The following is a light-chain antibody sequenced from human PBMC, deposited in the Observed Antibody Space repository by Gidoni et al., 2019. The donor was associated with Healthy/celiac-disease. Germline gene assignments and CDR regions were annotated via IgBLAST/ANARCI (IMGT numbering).Light chain of an antibody. Sequence: DIQMTQSPSSLSASVGDRVTITCRASQSISSYLNWYQQKPGKAPKLLIDAASSFQSGVPSRFSGRGSGTDFTLTISSLQPEDFATYYCLQSYSYPPTFGGGTKVEIK. J-gene: IGKJ4*01. CDR3: LQSYSYPPT. V-gene: IGKV1-39*01. CDR2: AAS. CDR1: QSISSY.